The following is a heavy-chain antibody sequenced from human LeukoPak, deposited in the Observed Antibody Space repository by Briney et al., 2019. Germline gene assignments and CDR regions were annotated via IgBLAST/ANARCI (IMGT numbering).Heavy chain of an antibody. J-gene: IGHJ4*02. D-gene: IGHD3-10*01. CDR2: LSYDGSTE. Sequence: GGSLRLSCAASGLTFRSSAMHWVRQAPGKGLQWVALLSYDGSTEYHAASVKGRFTISRDTSKNTLYLQMNSLRAEDTAVYYCARALWVGGYFDYWGQGTRVTVSS. V-gene: IGHV3-30*04. CDR3: ARALWVGGYFDY. CDR1: GLTFRSSA.